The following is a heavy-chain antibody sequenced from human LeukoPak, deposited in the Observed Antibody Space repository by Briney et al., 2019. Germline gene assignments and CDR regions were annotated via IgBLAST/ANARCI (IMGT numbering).Heavy chain of an antibody. CDR2: IIPIFGTA. Sequence: SVKVSCKASGYTFTGYYMHWVRQAPGQGLEWMGGIIPIFGTANYAQKFQGRVTITADESTSTAYMELSSLRSEDTAVYYCARVTVLIDSSGYYWFDPWGQGTLVTVSS. CDR1: GYTFTGYY. V-gene: IGHV1-69*13. CDR3: ARVTVLIDSSGYYWFDP. D-gene: IGHD3-22*01. J-gene: IGHJ5*02.